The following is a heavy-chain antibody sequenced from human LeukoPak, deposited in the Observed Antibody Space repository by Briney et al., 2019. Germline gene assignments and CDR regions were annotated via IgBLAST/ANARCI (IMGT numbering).Heavy chain of an antibody. D-gene: IGHD6-19*01. CDR2: ISSYSSYI. V-gene: IGHV3-21*01. Sequence: GGSLRLSCAASGFTFSSYSMNWVRQAPGKGLEWVSSISSYSSYIYYADSVKGRFTISRDNAKNSLYLQMNSLRAEDTAVYYCAREEYSRGCSDYWGQGTLVTVSS. CDR3: AREEYSRGCSDY. CDR1: GFTFSSYS. J-gene: IGHJ4*02.